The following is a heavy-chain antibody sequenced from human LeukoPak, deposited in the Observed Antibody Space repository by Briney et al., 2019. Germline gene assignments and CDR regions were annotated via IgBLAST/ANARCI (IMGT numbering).Heavy chain of an antibody. J-gene: IGHJ4*02. D-gene: IGHD5-12*01. Sequence: ASVKVSFKASGSTFTNYYIHWVRQAPGQGLAWMGLINPSGGFTNYAQNFQGRVTMTKDTSTRTVYMDLSSLRSEDTAVYYCAAGGYSGFDPFAYWGQGTLVTVSS. V-gene: IGHV1-46*03. CDR3: AAGGYSGFDPFAY. CDR1: GSTFTNYY. CDR2: INPSGGFT.